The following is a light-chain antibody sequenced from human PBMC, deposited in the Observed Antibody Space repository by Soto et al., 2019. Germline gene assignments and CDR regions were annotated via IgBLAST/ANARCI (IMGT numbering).Light chain of an antibody. CDR1: SSDVGGYNY. J-gene: IGLJ3*02. CDR2: EVS. V-gene: IGLV2-14*01. CDR3: VSYKTSSTLV. Sequence: QSALTQPASVSGSPGQSITISCTGTSSDVGGYNYVSWYQQHPAKAPKLMIYEVSNRPSGVSHRFSGSKSGNTASLTIAGLQAEDEADYYCVSYKTSSTLVFGGGTKVTVL.